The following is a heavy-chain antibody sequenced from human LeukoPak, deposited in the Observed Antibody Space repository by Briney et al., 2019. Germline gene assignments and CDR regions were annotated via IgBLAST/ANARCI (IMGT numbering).Heavy chain of an antibody. J-gene: IGHJ4*02. Sequence: GGSLRLSCAASGFTFSSYWMSWVRQAPGKGLEWVANIKQDGSEKYYVDSVKGRFTISRDNAKNSLYLQMNSLKTEDTAVYYCTRDYVLLWFGEMGLDYWGQGTLVTVSS. CDR1: GFTFSSYW. CDR2: IKQDGSEK. D-gene: IGHD3-10*01. V-gene: IGHV3-7*03. CDR3: TRDYVLLWFGEMGLDY.